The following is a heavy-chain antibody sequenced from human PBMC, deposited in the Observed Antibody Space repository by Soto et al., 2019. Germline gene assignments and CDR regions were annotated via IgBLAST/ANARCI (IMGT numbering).Heavy chain of an antibody. CDR2: ISGSGGST. Sequence: EVQLLESGGGLVQPGGSLRLSCAASGFTFSSYAMSWVRQAPGKGLEWCSAISGSGGSTYYADSVKGRFTISRDNFKNTLYLQMNSVRDEDTAVYYCAKDPGFYDLHVWWINAFDIWGQGTMVTVSS. D-gene: IGHD3-16*01. CDR3: AKDPGFYDLHVWWINAFDI. J-gene: IGHJ3*02. CDR1: GFTFSSYA. V-gene: IGHV3-23*01.